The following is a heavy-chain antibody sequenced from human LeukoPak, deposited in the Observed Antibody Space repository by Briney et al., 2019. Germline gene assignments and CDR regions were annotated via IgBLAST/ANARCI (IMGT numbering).Heavy chain of an antibody. V-gene: IGHV1-2*04. CDR2: INPNSGGT. D-gene: IGHD3-10*01. CDR3: AIQEKGYYGSGSSYAFDI. CDR1: GYTFTGYY. Sequence: ASVKVSCKASGYTFTGYYMHWVRQAPGQGLEWMGWINPNSGGTNYAQKFQGWVTMTRDTSISTAYMELSRLRSDDTAVYYCAIQEKGYYGSGSSYAFDIWGQGTMVTVSS. J-gene: IGHJ3*02.